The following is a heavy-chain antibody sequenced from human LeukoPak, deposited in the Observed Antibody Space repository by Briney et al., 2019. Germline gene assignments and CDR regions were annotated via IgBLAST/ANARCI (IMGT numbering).Heavy chain of an antibody. CDR3: ARGRYNWNYVPYYFDY. CDR1: GFTFSSYA. Sequence: GSLRPSCAASGFTFSSYAMSWVRQAPGKGLEWIGEINHSGSTNYNPSLKSRVTVSVDTSKNQFSLKLSSVTAADTAVYYCARGRYNWNYVPYYFDYWGQGTLVTVSS. J-gene: IGHJ4*02. V-gene: IGHV4-34*01. CDR2: INHSGST. D-gene: IGHD1-7*01.